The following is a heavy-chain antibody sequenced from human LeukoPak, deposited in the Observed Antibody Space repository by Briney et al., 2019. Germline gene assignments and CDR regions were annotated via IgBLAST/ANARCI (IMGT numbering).Heavy chain of an antibody. Sequence: AGGSLRLSCAASGFTFSTYNMIWLRQAPGKGLEWLSYISSSSSTILYADSVKGRFTISRDNSKNTLYLQMNSLRAEDTAVYYCARGEDIVATVTGYWGQGTLVTVSS. V-gene: IGHV3-48*01. CDR3: ARGEDIVATVTGY. J-gene: IGHJ4*02. D-gene: IGHD5-12*01. CDR1: GFTFSTYN. CDR2: ISSSSSTI.